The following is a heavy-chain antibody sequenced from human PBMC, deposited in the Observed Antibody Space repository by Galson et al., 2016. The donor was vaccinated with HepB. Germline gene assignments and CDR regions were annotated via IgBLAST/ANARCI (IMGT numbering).Heavy chain of an antibody. J-gene: IGHJ4*02. CDR3: ARRDSSSWYYYFDY. V-gene: IGHV5-51*01. CDR1: GYSFTTFW. D-gene: IGHD6-13*01. CDR2: IYPGDSDT. Sequence: QSGAEVKKPGESLKISCQGSGYSFTTFWIGWVRQMPGKGLEWMGIIYPGDSDTRYSPSFQGQVTISADKSISTAYLQWSSLKASDTAMYFCARRDSSSWYYYFDYWGQGTLVTVSS.